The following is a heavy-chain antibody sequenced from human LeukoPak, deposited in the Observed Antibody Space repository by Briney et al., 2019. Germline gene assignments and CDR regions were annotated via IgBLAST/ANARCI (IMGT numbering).Heavy chain of an antibody. CDR1: GGSISSYY. CDR3: ARRNCSSTSCHHSVDY. J-gene: IGHJ4*02. CDR2: IYYSGST. V-gene: IGHV4-59*08. D-gene: IGHD2-2*01. Sequence: SETLSLTCTVSGGSISSYYWSWIRQPPGKGLEWIGYIYYSGSTNYNPSLKSRVTISVDTSKNQFSLKLSSVTAADTAVYYCARRNCSSTSCHHSVDYWGQGTLVTVSS.